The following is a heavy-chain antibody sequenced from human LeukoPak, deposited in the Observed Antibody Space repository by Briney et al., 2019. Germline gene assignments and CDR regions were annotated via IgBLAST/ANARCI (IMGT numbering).Heavy chain of an antibody. CDR1: GYIFTGYY. Sequence: ASVKVSCKASGYIFTGYYIHWVRQAPGQGREWMGWINPNSGDTIYAQNFQGRVTMTRDTSISTAYMELSSLRSDDTAMYYCARVVFRSQLLPDSWGQGTLVTVSS. CDR3: ARVVFRSQLLPDS. V-gene: IGHV1-2*02. J-gene: IGHJ5*01. CDR2: INPNSGDT. D-gene: IGHD2-21*01.